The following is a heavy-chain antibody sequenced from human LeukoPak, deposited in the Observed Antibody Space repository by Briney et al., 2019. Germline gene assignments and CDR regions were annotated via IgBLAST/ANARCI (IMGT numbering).Heavy chain of an antibody. D-gene: IGHD3-16*02. J-gene: IGHJ4*02. CDR1: GFTFSIYS. CDR3: ARGMITFGGVIAQIDY. V-gene: IGHV3-21*01. CDR2: ISSSSSYI. Sequence: GGSLRLSCAAFGFTFSIYSMNWVRQAPGKGLEWVSSISSSSSYIYYADSVKGRFTISRDNAKNSLYLQMNSLRAEDTAVYYCARGMITFGGVIAQIDYWGQGTLVTVSS.